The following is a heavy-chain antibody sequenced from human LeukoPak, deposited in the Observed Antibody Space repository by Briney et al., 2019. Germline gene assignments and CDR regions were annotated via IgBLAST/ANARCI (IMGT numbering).Heavy chain of an antibody. CDR2: ISWNGGSI. J-gene: IGHJ5*02. CDR3: ARDHGRYQLRNPNWFDP. D-gene: IGHD2-2*01. Sequence: GRSLRLSCAASGFTFDDYAMHWVRQAPGKGLEWVSGISWNGGSIGYADSVKGRFTISRDNAKNSLYLQMNSLRAEDTAVYYCARDHGRYQLRNPNWFDPWGQGTLVTVSS. V-gene: IGHV3-9*01. CDR1: GFTFDDYA.